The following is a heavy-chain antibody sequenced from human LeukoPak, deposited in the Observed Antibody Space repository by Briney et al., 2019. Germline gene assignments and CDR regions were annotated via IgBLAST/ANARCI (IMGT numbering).Heavy chain of an antibody. J-gene: IGHJ3*02. V-gene: IGHV1-46*01. D-gene: IGHD5-24*01. Sequence: ASVKVSCKASLYTFTKSYIHWVRQAPGQRGEWVGFINPGGDTTKYAHNFQVRVTMTSDTSARTVYMELSSLRSEDTAIYYCARIRDGYNDAYDIWGQGTVVTVPS. CDR1: LYTFTKSY. CDR2: INPGGDTT. CDR3: ARIRDGYNDAYDI.